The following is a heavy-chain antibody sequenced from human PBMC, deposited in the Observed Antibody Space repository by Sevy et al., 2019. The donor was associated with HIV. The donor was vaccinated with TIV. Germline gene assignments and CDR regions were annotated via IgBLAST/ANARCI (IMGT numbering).Heavy chain of an antibody. V-gene: IGHV3-23*01. D-gene: IGHD3-22*01. Sequence: GGSLRLSCAASGFTFSRYAMNWVRQAPGKGLEWVSGISGSGGSGDKTNYADSVKGRFTISRDDFKNSLYLQLNSLRAEDTAIYYCARKYDSSGYFDYLGQGTLVTVSS. J-gene: IGHJ4*02. CDR2: ISGSGGSGDKT. CDR1: GFTFSRYA. CDR3: ARKYDSSGYFDY.